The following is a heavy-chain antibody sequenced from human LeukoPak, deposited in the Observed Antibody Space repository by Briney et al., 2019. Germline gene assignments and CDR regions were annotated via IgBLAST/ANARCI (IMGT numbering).Heavy chain of an antibody. D-gene: IGHD3-10*01. CDR3: ARSRMGMVRGVNPFDY. V-gene: IGHV4-39*07. CDR2: INHSGST. J-gene: IGHJ4*02. CDR1: GGSISSSSYY. Sequence: PSETLSLTCTVSGGSISSSSYYWGWIRQPPGKGLEWIGEINHSGSTNYNPSLKSRVTISVDTSKNQFSLKLSSVTAADTAVYYCARSRMGMVRGVNPFDYWGQGTLVTVSS.